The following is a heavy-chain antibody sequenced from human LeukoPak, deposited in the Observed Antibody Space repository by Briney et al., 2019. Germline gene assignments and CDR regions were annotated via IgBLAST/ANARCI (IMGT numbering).Heavy chain of an antibody. D-gene: IGHD6-19*01. CDR2: INPNSGGT. CDR3: ARDRAGIAVAVTYWYFDL. Sequence: ASVKVSCKASGYTFTGYYMHWVRQAPGQGLEWGGGINPNSGGTNYAQKFQGRDTMTRDTSISTAYMELSRLRSDDTAVYYCARDRAGIAVAVTYWYFDLWGRGTLVTVSS. J-gene: IGHJ2*01. CDR1: GYTFTGYY. V-gene: IGHV1-2*02.